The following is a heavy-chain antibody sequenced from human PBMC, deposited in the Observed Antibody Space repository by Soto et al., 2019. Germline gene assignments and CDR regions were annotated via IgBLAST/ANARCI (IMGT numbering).Heavy chain of an antibody. V-gene: IGHV3-74*01. J-gene: IGHJ3*02. D-gene: IGHD6-19*01. CDR1: GFTLRWYW. CDR2: ISNDGSTT. CDR3: ARDRWYSSGWYSAFDM. Sequence: GGSQRLSCAASGFTLRWYWVHWVRQAPGKGLVWVSRISNDGSTTTYADSVKGRFAVSRDNAKNSLFLHMNSLRDEDTAVYYCARDRWYSSGWYSAFDMWGQGTMVTVSS.